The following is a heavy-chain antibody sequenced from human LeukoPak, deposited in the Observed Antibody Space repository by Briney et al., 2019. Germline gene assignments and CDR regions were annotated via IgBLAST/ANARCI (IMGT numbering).Heavy chain of an antibody. V-gene: IGHV3-33*01. CDR2: IWYDGSKK. J-gene: IGHJ4*02. CDR3: ARAEGGSTLDH. Sequence: GRSLRLSCAASGFTFTSFGLHWVRQAPGKGLEWVAVIWYDGSKKYYADSVKGRFTISRDTSTNTLYLQMNDLRAEDTAVYYCARAEGGSTLDHWGQGTLVTVSS. CDR1: GFTFTSFG. D-gene: IGHD1-26*01.